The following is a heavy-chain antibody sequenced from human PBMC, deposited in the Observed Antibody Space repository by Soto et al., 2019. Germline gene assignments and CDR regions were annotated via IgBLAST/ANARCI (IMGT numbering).Heavy chain of an antibody. Sequence: LSLTCAASGGSISSSSWWSWVRQPPGKGLEWIGEIFHSGTTKYNPSLKSRVTISVDKSANQFSLKLNSVTAADTAVYYCARRDIVATIKGDYWRQGTLVTVSS. CDR1: GGSISSSSW. V-gene: IGHV4-4*02. J-gene: IGHJ4*02. CDR3: ARRDIVATIKGDY. D-gene: IGHD5-12*01. CDR2: IFHSGTT.